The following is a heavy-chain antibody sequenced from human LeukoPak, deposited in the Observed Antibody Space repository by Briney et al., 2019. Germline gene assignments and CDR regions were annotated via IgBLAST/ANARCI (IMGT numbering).Heavy chain of an antibody. CDR2: INPNSGGT. CDR3: ARSQSAQIWFGELLGWFDP. Sequence: GASVKVSCKASGYTFTVYYMHWVRQAPGQGLEWMGWINPNSGGTNYAQKFQGRVTMTRDTSISTAYMELSRLRSDDTAVYYCARSQSAQIWFGELLGWFDPWGQGTLVTVSS. V-gene: IGHV1-2*02. D-gene: IGHD3-10*01. J-gene: IGHJ5*02. CDR1: GYTFTVYY.